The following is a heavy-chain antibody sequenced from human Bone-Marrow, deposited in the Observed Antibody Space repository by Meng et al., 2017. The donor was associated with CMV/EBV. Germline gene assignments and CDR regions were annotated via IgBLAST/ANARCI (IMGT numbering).Heavy chain of an antibody. Sequence: SQTLSLTCTVSGGSISSSSYYWGWIRQPPGKGLEWIGEINHSGSTNYNPSLKSRVTISVDTSKNQFSLKLSSVTAADTAVYYCARGQIITVLLWFGESFGWFDPWGQGTLVTVSS. CDR1: GGSISSSSYY. V-gene: IGHV4-39*07. D-gene: IGHD3-10*01. CDR3: ARGQIITVLLWFGESFGWFDP. CDR2: INHSGST. J-gene: IGHJ5*02.